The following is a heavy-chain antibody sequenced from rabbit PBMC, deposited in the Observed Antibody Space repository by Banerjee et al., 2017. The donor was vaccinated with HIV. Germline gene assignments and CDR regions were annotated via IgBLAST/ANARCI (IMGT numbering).Heavy chain of an antibody. CDR2: IVTGSGGYT. CDR1: GIDFSSGYD. J-gene: IGHJ4*01. D-gene: IGHD3-1*01. Sequence: QQLVESGGGLVKPGASLTLTCKASGIDFSSGYDMCWVRQAPGKGLEWIACIVTGSGGYTYYASWAKGRFTISKTSSTTVTLQMTSLTAADTATYFCARDMSAWREYYFNLWGQGTLVTV. V-gene: IGHV1S40*01. CDR3: ARDMSAWREYYFNL.